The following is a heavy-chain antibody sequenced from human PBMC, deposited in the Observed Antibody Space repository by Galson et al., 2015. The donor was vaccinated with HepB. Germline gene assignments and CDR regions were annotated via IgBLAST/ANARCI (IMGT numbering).Heavy chain of an antibody. Sequence: SVKVSCKASGYTFSKYGINWVRQAPGQGLEWMGGISAYNGNTNYAQRFQDRVTMTTDTPASIGYMELRNLRSDDTAVYYCARTLRGVVVAGPHDYWAREPWSPSPQ. CDR2: ISAYNGNT. CDR3: ARTLRGVVVAGPHDY. CDR1: GYTFSKYG. D-gene: IGHD2-21*02. J-gene: IGHJ4*02. V-gene: IGHV1-18*04.